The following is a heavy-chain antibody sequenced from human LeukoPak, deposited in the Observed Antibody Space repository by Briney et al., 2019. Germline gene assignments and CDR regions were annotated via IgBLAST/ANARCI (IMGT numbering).Heavy chain of an antibody. D-gene: IGHD4-23*01. J-gene: IGHJ4*02. Sequence: GGSLRLSCAASGFTFSSFGMNWVRQAPGKGLEWVSYISSSGNTIYYTDSVKGRFTISRDNAKNSLYLQMKSLRAEDTAVYYCARDSYYGGTQDYWGQGTLVTVSS. CDR1: GFTFSSFG. CDR2: ISSSGNTI. CDR3: ARDSYYGGTQDY. V-gene: IGHV3-48*03.